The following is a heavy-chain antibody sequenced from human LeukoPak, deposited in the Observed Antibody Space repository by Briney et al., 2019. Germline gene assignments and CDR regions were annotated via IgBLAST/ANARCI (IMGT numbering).Heavy chain of an antibody. CDR3: AKDNRWYGDYVDY. CDR1: GFTFSSYW. CDR2: IKQDGSEK. D-gene: IGHD2-15*01. V-gene: IGHV3-7*01. Sequence: GGSLRLSCAASGFTFSSYWMSWVRQAPGKGLEWVANIKQDGSEKYYVDSVKGRFTISRDNSKNTLYLQMNSLRAEDTAVYYCAKDNRWYGDYVDYWGQGTLVTVSS. J-gene: IGHJ4*02.